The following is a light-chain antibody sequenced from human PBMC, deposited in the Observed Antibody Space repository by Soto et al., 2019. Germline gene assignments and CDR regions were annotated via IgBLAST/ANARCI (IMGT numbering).Light chain of an antibody. V-gene: IGKV3-20*01. CDR2: GAS. J-gene: IGKJ1*01. CDR1: QSVSNNY. Sequence: EIVLNQSPCTLSLSPGERATLSCRASQSVSNNYLAWYQQKPGQAPRLLIYGASNRATGIPDRFSGSGSGTDFTLTISRLEPEDFAVYYCQQYGSSGTFGQGTKVAIK. CDR3: QQYGSSGT.